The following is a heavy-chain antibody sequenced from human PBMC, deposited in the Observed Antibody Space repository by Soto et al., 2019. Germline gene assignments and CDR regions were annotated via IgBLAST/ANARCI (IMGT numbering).Heavy chain of an antibody. Sequence: QVQLVQSGTEVKKPGASVKVSCKASGYIMTTYGVSWVRQAPGQGLEWVGWISAYNDHTNYAQKFQGRVTMTTDTSTSTAYMELRSLRSDDTAVYYCARGTYFDYWGXGXLVTVSS. V-gene: IGHV1-18*01. CDR2: ISAYNDHT. J-gene: IGHJ4*02. CDR1: GYIMTTYG. CDR3: ARGTYFDY. D-gene: IGHD1-1*01.